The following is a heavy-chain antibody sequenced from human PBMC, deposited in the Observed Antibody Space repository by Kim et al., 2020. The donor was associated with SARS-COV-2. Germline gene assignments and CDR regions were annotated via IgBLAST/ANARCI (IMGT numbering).Heavy chain of an antibody. Sequence: SVKGRFTISRDNSKNTLYLQMNSLRAEDTAVYYCARTLTGYYYYYYGMDVWGQGTTVTVSS. D-gene: IGHD2-15*01. CDR3: ARTLTGYYYYYYGMDV. J-gene: IGHJ6*02. V-gene: IGHV3-30*07.